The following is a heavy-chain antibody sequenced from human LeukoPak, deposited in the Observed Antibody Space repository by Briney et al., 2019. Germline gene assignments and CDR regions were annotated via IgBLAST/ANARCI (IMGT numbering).Heavy chain of an antibody. Sequence: SQTLSLTCAVSGGSISSGGYSWSWIRQPPGKGLEWIGYIYYSGSTNYNPSLKSRVTISVDTSKNQFSLKLSSVTAADTAVYYCASVHDFWSGYYDYWGQGTLVTVSS. V-gene: IGHV4-30-4*07. J-gene: IGHJ4*02. CDR3: ASVHDFWSGYYDY. CDR1: GGSISSGGYS. D-gene: IGHD3-3*01. CDR2: IYYSGST.